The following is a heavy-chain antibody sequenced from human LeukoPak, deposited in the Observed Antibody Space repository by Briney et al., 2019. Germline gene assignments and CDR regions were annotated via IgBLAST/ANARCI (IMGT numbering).Heavy chain of an antibody. D-gene: IGHD3-10*01. Sequence: GGSLRLSCAASGFTFSNYWMHWVRQAPGKGLVWVSRINSDGINTSYADSVKGRFTISRDNAKNTLNLQMNSLRAEDTAVYYCARDSGSYYNPEPFDIWGQGTMVTVSS. CDR1: GFTFSNYW. CDR2: INSDGINT. V-gene: IGHV3-74*01. CDR3: ARDSGSYYNPEPFDI. J-gene: IGHJ3*02.